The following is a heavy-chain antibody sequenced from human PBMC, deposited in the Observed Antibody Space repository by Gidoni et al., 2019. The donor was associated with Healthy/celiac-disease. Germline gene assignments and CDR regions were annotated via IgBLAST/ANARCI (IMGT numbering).Heavy chain of an antibody. V-gene: IGHV1-69*01. CDR1: GGTFSSYA. CDR3: ARGGKITFGGVIVMLDY. D-gene: IGHD3-16*02. J-gene: IGHJ4*02. CDR2: IIPIFGTA. Sequence: QVQLVQSGAEVKKPGSSVTVSCKASGGTFSSYAIRWVRQAPGQGLEWMGGIIPIFGTANYAQKFQGRVTITADESTSTAYMELSSLRSEDTAVYYCARGGKITFGGVIVMLDYWGQGTLVTVSS.